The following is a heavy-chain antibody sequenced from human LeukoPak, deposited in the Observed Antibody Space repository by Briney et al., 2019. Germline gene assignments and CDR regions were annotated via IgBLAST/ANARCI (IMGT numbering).Heavy chain of an antibody. D-gene: IGHD1-26*01. J-gene: IGHJ6*03. CDR2: MSNDGSDK. Sequence: HPGGSLRLSCTEFGFSFITYGMHSVRQAPGKGLEWVAFMSNDGSDKLYRDSVKGRFTISRDNSKNTLYLQMTSLRDDDTAVYFCTKGLSGSYYYYMDVWGKGTTVTVSS. CDR1: GFSFITYG. V-gene: IGHV3-30*02. CDR3: TKGLSGSYYYYMDV.